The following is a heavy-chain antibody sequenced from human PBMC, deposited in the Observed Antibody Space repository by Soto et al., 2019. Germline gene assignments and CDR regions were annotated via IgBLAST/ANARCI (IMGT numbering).Heavy chain of an antibody. CDR3: ARSSQSTVTTFDP. CDR1: GYIFTSYA. D-gene: IGHD4-17*01. J-gene: IGHJ5*02. Sequence: GASVKVSCKASGYIFTSYAMHWVRQAPGQRLEWMGWINVANGNTKYSQKLQGRVTITRDTSASTAYMELSSLRSEDTAVYYCARSSQSTVTTFDPWGQGTLVTVSS. V-gene: IGHV1-3*01. CDR2: INVANGNT.